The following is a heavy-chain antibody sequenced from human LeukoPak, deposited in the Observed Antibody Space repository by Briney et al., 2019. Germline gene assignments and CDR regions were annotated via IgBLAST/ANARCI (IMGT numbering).Heavy chain of an antibody. Sequence: SETLSLTCTVSGGSISSGDYYWTWIRQHPGKGLEWIGSIYYSGSTYYNPSLKSRVTISIDTSKNQFSLKLSSVTAADTAVYYCARVSRGSTTSCHVTHWGQGTLVTVSS. V-gene: IGHV4-31*03. CDR1: GGSISSGDYY. CDR3: ARVSRGSTTSCHVTH. CDR2: IYYSGST. D-gene: IGHD2-2*01. J-gene: IGHJ4*02.